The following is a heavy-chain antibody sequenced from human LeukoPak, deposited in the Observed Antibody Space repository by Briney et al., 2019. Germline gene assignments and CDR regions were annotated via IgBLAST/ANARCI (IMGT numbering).Heavy chain of an antibody. CDR2: IYYSGST. Sequence: PSETLSLTCTVSGGSISTSRYYWGWIRQPPGKGLEWIGSIYYSGSTYYNPSLKSRVTISVDTSKNQFSVKLSSVTAADTAVYYCAGMVQTGEAFDYWGQGTLVTVSS. J-gene: IGHJ4*02. CDR3: AGMVQTGEAFDY. CDR1: GGSISTSRYY. D-gene: IGHD7-27*01. V-gene: IGHV4-39*01.